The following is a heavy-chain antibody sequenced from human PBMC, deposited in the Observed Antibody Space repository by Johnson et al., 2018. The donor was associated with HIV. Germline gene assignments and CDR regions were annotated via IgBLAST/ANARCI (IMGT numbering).Heavy chain of an antibody. CDR3: ARRTVTALFDI. Sequence: VQLVESGGRVVRPGGSLRLSCAASGFTFEDYGMSWVRAAPGKGLEWVSGINWNGGSTGYVDSVKGRFTISRDNAKNSLILQMHSLRDEDTAVYYCARRTVTALFDIWGQGTLVTVSS. CDR1: GFTFEDYG. CDR2: INWNGGST. J-gene: IGHJ3*02. V-gene: IGHV3-20*04. D-gene: IGHD4-17*01.